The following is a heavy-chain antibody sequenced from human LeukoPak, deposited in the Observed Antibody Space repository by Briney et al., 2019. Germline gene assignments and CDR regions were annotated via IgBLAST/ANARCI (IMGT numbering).Heavy chain of an antibody. J-gene: IGHJ4*02. CDR3: ARDRGSSGWFFDY. V-gene: IGHV3-30-3*01. D-gene: IGHD6-19*01. CDR1: GFTFSSYA. CDR2: ISYDGSNK. Sequence: GGSLRLSCAASGFTFSSYAMHWVRQAPGKGLEWVAVISYDGSNKYYADSVKGRFTISRDNSKNTLYLQMNSLRAEGTAVYYCARDRGSSGWFFDYWGQGTLVTVSS.